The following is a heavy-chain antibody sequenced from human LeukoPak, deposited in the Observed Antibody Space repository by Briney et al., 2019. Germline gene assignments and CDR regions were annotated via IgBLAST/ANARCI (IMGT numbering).Heavy chain of an antibody. CDR1: GFTFSSYG. D-gene: IGHD1-1*01. CDR3: AREFRAAGPGAYGMDV. Sequence: GGSLRLSCAASGFTFSSYGMHWVRQAPGKGLEWVAVIWYDGSNKYYADSVKGRFTISRDNSKNTLYLQMNSLRAEDTAVYYCAREFRAAGPGAYGMDVWGQGTTVTVSS. J-gene: IGHJ6*02. CDR2: IWYDGSNK. V-gene: IGHV3-33*01.